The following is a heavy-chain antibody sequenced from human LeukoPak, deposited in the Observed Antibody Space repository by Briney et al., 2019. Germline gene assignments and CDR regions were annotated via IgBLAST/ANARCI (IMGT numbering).Heavy chain of an antibody. CDR2: ISYDGSNK. V-gene: IGHV3-30*03. J-gene: IGHJ4*02. CDR1: GFTFSSYG. CDR3: ASPYGDYAY. Sequence: GGSLRLSCAASGFTFSSYGMHWVRRAPGKGLEWVAVISYDGSNKYYADSVKGRFTISRDNSKNTLYLQMNSLRAEDTAVYYCASPYGDYAYWGQGTLVTVSS. D-gene: IGHD4-17*01.